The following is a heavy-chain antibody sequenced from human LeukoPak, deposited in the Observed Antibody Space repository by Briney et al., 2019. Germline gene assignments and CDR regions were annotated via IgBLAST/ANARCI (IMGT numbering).Heavy chain of an antibody. CDR3: AKGRSGIAAAGLNY. J-gene: IGHJ4*02. Sequence: GGSLRLSCAASGSTFSSYAMSWVRQAPGKGLEWVSVISGSSDITYYADSVKGRFTISRDNSKNTLYLQMNSLRAEDTAVYYCAKGRSGIAAAGLNYWGQGTLVTVSS. V-gene: IGHV3-23*01. CDR2: ISGSSDIT. CDR1: GSTFSSYA. D-gene: IGHD6-13*01.